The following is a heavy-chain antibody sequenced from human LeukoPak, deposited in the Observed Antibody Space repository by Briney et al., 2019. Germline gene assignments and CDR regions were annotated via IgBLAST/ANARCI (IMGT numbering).Heavy chain of an antibody. CDR2: ISAYNGDT. CDR1: GYIFMNYG. CDR3: ARDIGSVVGTSDY. D-gene: IGHD3-10*01. Sequence: ASVKVSFTASGYIFMNYGISWVRQAPGQGLEWMGWISAYNGDTVYAQNLQGRVTVTTDTSTDTAYMELRSLRSDDTAVYYCARDIGSVVGTSDYWGQGTLVTVSS. J-gene: IGHJ4*02. V-gene: IGHV1-18*01.